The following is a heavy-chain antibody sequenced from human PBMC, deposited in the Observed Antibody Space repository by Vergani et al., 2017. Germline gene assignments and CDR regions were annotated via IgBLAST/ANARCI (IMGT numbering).Heavy chain of an antibody. V-gene: IGHV1-46*02. Sequence: QVQLVQSGAAVKKPGASVKLSCKSSGYIFNSYYIHWVRQAPGQGIEWMGLLDPRGGLPTYARKFEGRVTLTCDTSTSTFYMELRSLRSDDTAVYYCVRPGDDYRNMITYFLDYWGQGSLVSVSS. J-gene: IGHJ4*02. CDR1: GYIFNSYY. CDR3: VRPGDDYRNMITYFLDY. CDR2: LDPRGGLP. D-gene: IGHD3-16*01.